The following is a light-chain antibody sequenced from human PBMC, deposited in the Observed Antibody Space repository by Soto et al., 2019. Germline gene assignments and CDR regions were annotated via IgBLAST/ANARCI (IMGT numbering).Light chain of an antibody. CDR3: QQYGGWPRT. J-gene: IGKJ1*01. V-gene: IGKV3-15*01. CDR2: GAT. CDR1: QSVNSN. Sequence: EIEMTQSPATLSVSPGERATLSCRASQSVNSNLAWYQQKPGQAPRLLVYGATTRATDAPPRFRGSGSGTEFSLTISSLQSEDFATYYCQQYGGWPRTFGQGSRVEIK.